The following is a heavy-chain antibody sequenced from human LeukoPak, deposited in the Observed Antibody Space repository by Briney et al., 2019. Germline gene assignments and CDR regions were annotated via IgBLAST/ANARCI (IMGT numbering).Heavy chain of an antibody. J-gene: IGHJ4*02. CDR3: ARQAGSFTTLDF. D-gene: IGHD1-26*01. CDR2: ISYSGST. V-gene: IGHV4-59*08. Sequence: PSETLSLTCTVSSGSIGTYYWAWIRQTSGKGLEWIGYISYSGSTKHNPSLTRRITISLDTSKNQFSLELRSMTAADTAMYYCARQAGSFTTLDFWGQGTLVTVSS. CDR1: SGSIGTYY.